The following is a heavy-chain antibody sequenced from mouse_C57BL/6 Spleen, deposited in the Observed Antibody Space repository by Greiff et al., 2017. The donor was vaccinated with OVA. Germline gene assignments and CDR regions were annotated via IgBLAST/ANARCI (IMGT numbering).Heavy chain of an antibody. CDR2: IDPNSGGT. CDR3: ARGGSTTVVARDYAMDY. V-gene: IGHV1-72*01. J-gene: IGHJ4*01. CDR1: GYTFTSYW. D-gene: IGHD1-1*01. Sequence: QVQLQQPGAELVKPGASVKLSCKASGYTFTSYWMHWVKQRPGRGLEWIGRIDPNSGGTKYNEKFKSKATLTVDKPSSTAYMQLSSLTSEDSAVYYCARGGSTTVVARDYAMDYWGQGTSVTVSS.